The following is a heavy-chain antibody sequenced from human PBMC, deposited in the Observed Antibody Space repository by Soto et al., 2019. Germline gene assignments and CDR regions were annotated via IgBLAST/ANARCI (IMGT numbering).Heavy chain of an antibody. V-gene: IGHV1-69*13. D-gene: IGHD3-22*01. CDR3: ASGSLAYYYDSSGYYQFDY. CDR2: IIPIFGTA. CDR1: GGTFSSYA. J-gene: IGHJ4*02. Sequence: SVKVSCKASGGTFSSYAISWVRQAPGQGLEWMGGIIPIFGTANYAQKFQGRVTITADESTSTAYMELSSLRSEDTAVYYFASGSLAYYYDSSGYYQFDYLVQGTMVTVSS.